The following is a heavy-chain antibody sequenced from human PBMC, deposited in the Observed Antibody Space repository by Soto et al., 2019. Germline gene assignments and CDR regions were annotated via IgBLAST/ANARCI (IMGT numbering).Heavy chain of an antibody. Sequence: QVQLVQSGAEVKKPGASVKVSCKASGYTFSNYGFNWVRQAPGQGLEWMGWISAHNGNANYAQNLQGRVTMTTDPSTSTAYMELRRLRSDDTAVYYCARSSEEFDILTGYLYYFDYWGQGTLVTVSS. V-gene: IGHV1-18*01. J-gene: IGHJ4*02. CDR2: ISAHNGNA. D-gene: IGHD3-9*01. CDR3: ARSSEEFDILTGYLYYFDY. CDR1: GYTFSNYG.